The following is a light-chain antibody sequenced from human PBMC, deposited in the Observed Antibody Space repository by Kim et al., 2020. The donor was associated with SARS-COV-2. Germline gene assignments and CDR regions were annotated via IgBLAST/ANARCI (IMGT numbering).Light chain of an antibody. J-gene: IGKJ4*01. CDR1: QSVRTN. CDR3: QHYDDWPLT. CDR2: GSS. Sequence: SVSPGESATLSCRASQSVRTNLAWYQQKPGQAPRLVIYGSSTRAAAFPARFSGSGSGTEFTLTITSLQSEDFAVYYCQHYDDWPLTFGGGTKLEIK. V-gene: IGKV3-15*01.